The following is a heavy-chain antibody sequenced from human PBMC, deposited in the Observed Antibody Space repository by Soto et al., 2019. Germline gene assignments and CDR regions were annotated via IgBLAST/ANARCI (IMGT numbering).Heavy chain of an antibody. J-gene: IGHJ4*02. CDR3: ARVGGVAARTFDY. D-gene: IGHD6-6*01. Sequence: SETLSLTCTVSGGSISDFYWSWARQPPGKGLEWIGYIYYSGRTDYNPSLKGRVTISIDTSKNQFSLKLRSVTAADTAVYYCARVGGVAARTFDYWGQGTLVTVSS. CDR2: IYYSGRT. V-gene: IGHV4-59*01. CDR1: GGSISDFY.